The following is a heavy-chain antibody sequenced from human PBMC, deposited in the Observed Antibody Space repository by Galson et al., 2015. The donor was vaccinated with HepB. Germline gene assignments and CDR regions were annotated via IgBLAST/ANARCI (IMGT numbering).Heavy chain of an antibody. CDR3: ARDQADFWSGYYL. J-gene: IGHJ4*02. CDR2: IIPILGIA. Sequence: SVKVSCKASGGTFSSYAISWVRQAPGQGLEWMGRIIPILGIANYAQKFQGRVTITADKSTSTAYMGLSSLRSEDTAVYYCARDQADFWSGYYLWGQGTLVTVSS. CDR1: GGTFSSYA. D-gene: IGHD3-3*01. V-gene: IGHV1-69*04.